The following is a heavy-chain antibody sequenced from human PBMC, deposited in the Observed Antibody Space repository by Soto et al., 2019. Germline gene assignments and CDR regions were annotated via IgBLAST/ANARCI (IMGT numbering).Heavy chain of an antibody. D-gene: IGHD3-10*01. CDR1: GGSSSSRSYY. V-gene: IGHV4-39*01. Sequence: ALTCTVSGGSSSSRSYYWGWIRQPPGKGLEWIGSIYYSGSTYYNPSLKSRVTISVDTSKNQFSLKLSPVTAADTAVYYCARLLTMLYGMAVRAQGTTVTVS. CDR3: ARLLTMLYGMAV. J-gene: IGHJ6*02. CDR2: IYYSGST.